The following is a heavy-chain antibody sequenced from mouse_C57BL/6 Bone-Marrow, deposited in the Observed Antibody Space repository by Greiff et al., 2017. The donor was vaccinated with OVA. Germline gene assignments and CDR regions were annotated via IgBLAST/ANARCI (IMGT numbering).Heavy chain of an antibody. CDR2: ISTLAYSI. CDR3: ARMGESIDY. D-gene: IGHD6-2*01. V-gene: IGHV5-15*01. CDR1: GFTFSDYG. J-gene: IGHJ2*01. Sequence: EVNVVESGGGLVKPGGSLKLSCAASGFTFSDYGMDWVRQAPGKGLEWVAYISTLAYSIYYADTVTGRFTISRENAKNTLYLEMSSLRSEDTAMYYCARMGESIDYWGQGTTLTVSS.